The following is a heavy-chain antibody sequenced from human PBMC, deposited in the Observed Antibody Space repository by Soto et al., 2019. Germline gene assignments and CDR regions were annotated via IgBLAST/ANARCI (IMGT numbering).Heavy chain of an antibody. V-gene: IGHV3-48*03. CDR3: VRYCSTTLCNGVATRTFDY. CDR1: RFTFSTYE. J-gene: IGHJ4*02. D-gene: IGHD2-2*01. Sequence: GGSLRLSCAASRFTFSTYEMHWVRQAPGKGLEWVSYISSSGSTVYYADSVKGRFTISRDNTRNSLYLQMNSLRDEDTALYYCVRYCSTTLCNGVATRTFDYWGQGTLVTVSS. CDR2: ISSSGSTV.